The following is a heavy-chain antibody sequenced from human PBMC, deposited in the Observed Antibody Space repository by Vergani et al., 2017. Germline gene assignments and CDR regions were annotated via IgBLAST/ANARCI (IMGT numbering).Heavy chain of an antibody. D-gene: IGHD3-22*01. V-gene: IGHV3-23*01. CDR3: ARVGSLNHDSSGYYRKRNPRPYGMDV. CDR2: ISGSGGST. CDR1: GFTFSSYA. J-gene: IGHJ6*02. Sequence: EVQLLESGGGLVQPGGSLRLSCAASGFTFSSYAMSWVRQAPGKGLEWVSAISGSGGSTYYADSVKGRFTISRDNSKNTLYLQMNSLRAEDTAVYYCARVGSLNHDSSGYYRKRNPRPYGMDVWGQGTTVTVSS.